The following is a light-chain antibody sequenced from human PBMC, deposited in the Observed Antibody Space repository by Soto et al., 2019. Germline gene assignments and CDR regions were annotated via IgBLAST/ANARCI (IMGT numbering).Light chain of an antibody. CDR3: QQYNNWPPGT. V-gene: IGKV3-15*01. J-gene: IGKJ1*01. CDR2: GAS. CDR1: QSVSSN. Sequence: EIVMTQSPATLSVSPGERATLSCRASQSVSSNLAWYQQKPGQAPRLLIYGASTRATGIPARFSGSGSGTEFTRTISGLQSEDFAVYYCQQYNNWPPGTFGQGTKVEIK.